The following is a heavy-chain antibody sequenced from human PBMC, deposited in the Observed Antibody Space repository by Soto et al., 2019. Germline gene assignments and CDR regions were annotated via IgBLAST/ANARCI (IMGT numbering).Heavy chain of an antibody. J-gene: IGHJ4*02. CDR1: GGSISSSSYY. CDR2: IYYSGST. CDR3: ARLHATTFGGVIYPETYFDY. Sequence: SETLSLTCTVSGGSISSSSYYWGWIRQPPGKGLEWIGSIYYSGSTYYNPSLKSRVTISVDTSKNQFSLKLSSVTAADTAVYYCARLHATTFGGVIYPETYFDYWGQGTLVTVSS. V-gene: IGHV4-39*01. D-gene: IGHD3-16*02.